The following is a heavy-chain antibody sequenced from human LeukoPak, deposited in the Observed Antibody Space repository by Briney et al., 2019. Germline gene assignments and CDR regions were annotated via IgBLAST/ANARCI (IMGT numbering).Heavy chain of an antibody. CDR3: ARVTPDSRIH. V-gene: IGHV4-39*07. CDR1: GGSISSSSYY. Sequence: SETLSLTCTVSGGSISSSSYYWGWIRQPPGKGLEWIGSIYYSGSTYYNPSLKSRVTISVDTSKNQFSLKLSSVTAADTAVYYCARVTPDSRIHWGQGTLVTVSS. D-gene: IGHD6-13*01. CDR2: IYYSGST. J-gene: IGHJ4*02.